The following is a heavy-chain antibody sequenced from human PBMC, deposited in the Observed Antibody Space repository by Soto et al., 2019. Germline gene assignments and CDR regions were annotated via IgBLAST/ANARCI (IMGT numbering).Heavy chain of an antibody. D-gene: IGHD5-12*01. CDR3: ARVSRYSGYDPLDY. CDR1: GFTFRDYY. J-gene: IGHJ4*02. V-gene: IGHV3-11*01. Sequence: PGGSLRLSCAASGFTFRDYYMSWIRQARGKGLEWVSYISSSGSTIYYADSVKGRFTISRDNAKNSLYLQMNSLRAEDTAVYYCARVSRYSGYDPLDYWGQGTLVTVSS. CDR2: ISSSGSTI.